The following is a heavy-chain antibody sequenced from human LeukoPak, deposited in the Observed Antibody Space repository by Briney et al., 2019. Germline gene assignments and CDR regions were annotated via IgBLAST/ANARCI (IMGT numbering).Heavy chain of an antibody. CDR3: ARGRDGYNWGYYYYGMDV. Sequence: SVKVSCKASGGTFSSYAISWVRQAPGQGLEWMGRIIPILGIANYAQKFQGRVTITADKSTSTAYMELSSLRSKDTAVYYCARGRDGYNWGYYYYGMDVWGQGTTVTVSS. CDR1: GGTFSSYA. V-gene: IGHV1-69*04. CDR2: IIPILGIA. J-gene: IGHJ6*02. D-gene: IGHD5-24*01.